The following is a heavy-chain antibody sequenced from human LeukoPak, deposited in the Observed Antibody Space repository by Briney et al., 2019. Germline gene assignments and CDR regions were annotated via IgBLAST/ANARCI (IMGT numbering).Heavy chain of an antibody. V-gene: IGHV4-39*07. J-gene: IGHJ5*02. D-gene: IGHD4-23*01. CDR3: AREGLDYGGTLNWFDP. CDR2: ISYSGTT. Sequence: PSETLSLTCTVSGDSISSNNYYWGWIRQPPGKGLEWIGSISYSGTTYYNPSLKSRVTISIDTSKNQFSLKVSSVTAADTAVYYCAREGLDYGGTLNWFDPWGQGTLVTVSS. CDR1: GDSISSNNYY.